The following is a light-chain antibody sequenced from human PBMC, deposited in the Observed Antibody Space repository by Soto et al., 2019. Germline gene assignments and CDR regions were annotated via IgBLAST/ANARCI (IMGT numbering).Light chain of an antibody. CDR3: QQRTTWT. J-gene: IGKJ1*01. CDR1: QSVNSY. CDR2: DAS. V-gene: IGKV3-11*01. Sequence: EVVLTQSPATLSLSPGERATLSCRASQSVNSYLAWYQQKPGQGPRLLIYDASKRATDIPARFTGSGSGTDFTLTTSSLEPEDFAVYFCQQRTTWTFGQGTKVEI.